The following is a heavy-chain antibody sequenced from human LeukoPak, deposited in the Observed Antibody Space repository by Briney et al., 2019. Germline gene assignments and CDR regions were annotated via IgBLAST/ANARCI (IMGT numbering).Heavy chain of an antibody. D-gene: IGHD3-9*01. V-gene: IGHV1-2*02. CDR1: GYTFTDDY. CDR3: AILDPKYYFDY. CDR2: INPNSGVT. Sequence: VASVKVSCKASGYTFTDDYVHWVRQAPGQGLEWMGWINPNSGVTNYAQKFQGRVTMTRDTSISTAYMELSRLRSDDTAVYYCAILDPKYYFDYWGQGTLVTVSS. J-gene: IGHJ4*02.